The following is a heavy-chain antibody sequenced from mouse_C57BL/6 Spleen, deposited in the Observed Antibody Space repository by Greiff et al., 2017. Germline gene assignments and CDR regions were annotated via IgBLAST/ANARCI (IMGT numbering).Heavy chain of an antibody. CDR3: ARESNYDYAMDY. CDR1: GYTFTSYW. J-gene: IGHJ4*01. Sequence: VQLKEPGAELVKPGASVKLSCKASGYTFTSYWMHWVKQRPGQGLEWIGMIHPNSGSTNYNEKFKSKATLTVDKSSSTAYMQLSSLTSEDSAVYYCARESNYDYAMDYWGQGTSVTVSS. CDR2: IHPNSGST. V-gene: IGHV1-64*01. D-gene: IGHD2-5*01.